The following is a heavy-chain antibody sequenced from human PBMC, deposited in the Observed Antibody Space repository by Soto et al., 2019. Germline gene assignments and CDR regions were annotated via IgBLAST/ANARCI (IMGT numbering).Heavy chain of an antibody. V-gene: IGHV3-30-3*01. Sequence: QVHLVESGGGVVQPGRPLRLSCAASGLSFGDDAMHWVRQAPGKGLEWVAVITYDGSTKNYADSVRGRFTISRDNSKSTLYRHMDSLITDDPAVYYCARDVGSQMDFWSTSGMDAWGQGTTVTVSS. CDR2: ITYDGSTK. CDR1: GLSFGDDA. J-gene: IGHJ6*02. D-gene: IGHD3-3*01. CDR3: ARDVGSQMDFWSTSGMDA.